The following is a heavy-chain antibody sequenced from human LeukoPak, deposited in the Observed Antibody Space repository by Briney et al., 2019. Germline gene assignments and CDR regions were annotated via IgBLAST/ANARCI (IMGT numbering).Heavy chain of an antibody. J-gene: IGHJ4*02. D-gene: IGHD3-10*01. V-gene: IGHV6-1*01. Sequence: SQTLSLTCAISGDSVSSNSAAWNWLRQSPSRGLEWLGRTYYRSKWYNDYAVSVKSRITINPDTSKNQFSLQLNSVTPEDTAVYYCAKSLSSRGVIIPKTSRYFDYWGQGTLVTVSS. CDR3: AKSLSSRGVIIPKTSRYFDY. CDR2: TYYRSKWYN. CDR1: GDSVSSNSAA.